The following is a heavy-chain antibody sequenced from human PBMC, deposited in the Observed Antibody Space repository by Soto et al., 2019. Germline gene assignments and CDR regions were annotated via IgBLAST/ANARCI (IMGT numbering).Heavy chain of an antibody. V-gene: IGHV5-10-1*01. J-gene: IGHJ6*02. CDR1: GYSFTNYW. CDR3: ARQSPTYYDFWSGYYTPLGDGMDV. D-gene: IGHD3-3*01. Sequence: GESLKISCRGSGYSFTNYWITWVRQMPGKGLEWMGRIDPSDSFATYSPSFQGHVTISADTSTTTAYLQWSSLKASDTAMYYCARQSPTYYDFWSGYYTPLGDGMDVWGQGTTVTVSS. CDR2: IDPSDSFA.